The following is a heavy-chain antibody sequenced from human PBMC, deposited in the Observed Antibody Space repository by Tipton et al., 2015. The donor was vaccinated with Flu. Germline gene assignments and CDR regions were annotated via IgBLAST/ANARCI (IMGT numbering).Heavy chain of an antibody. CDR3: VRDDGDYGSESYHYYYGMDV. CDR2: ITNGGYT. Sequence: TLSLTCAVNGGSFSGQFWTWIRQPPGQGLEWIGEITNGGYTKYNPSLESRVTLSRDTSKRQFSLTLNSVTAADTAVYYCVRDDGDYGSESYHYYYGMDVWGQGTTVTVSS. V-gene: IGHV4-34*01. CDR1: GGSFSGQF. D-gene: IGHD3-10*01. J-gene: IGHJ6*02.